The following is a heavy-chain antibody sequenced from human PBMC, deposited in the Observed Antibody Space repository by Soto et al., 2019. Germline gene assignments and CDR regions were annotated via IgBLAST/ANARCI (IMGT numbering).Heavy chain of an antibody. Sequence: PSETRSLTCTVSGDSVSKYYWNWIRQPAGKGLEWIGRIYTTRSPNYNPSLKSRVTMSVDTSKNQFSLKLNLSSVTAADTAVYYCARSPAYGDYANLDTWGQGTLVTVSS. CDR3: ARSPAYGDYANLDT. CDR2: IYTTRSP. V-gene: IGHV4-4*07. J-gene: IGHJ1*01. CDR1: GDSVSKYY. D-gene: IGHD4-17*01.